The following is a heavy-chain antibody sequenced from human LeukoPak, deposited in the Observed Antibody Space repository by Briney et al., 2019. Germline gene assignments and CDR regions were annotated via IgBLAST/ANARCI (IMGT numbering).Heavy chain of an antibody. J-gene: IGHJ4*02. CDR3: AKDRSRSPFTMVRGDYDY. Sequence: GGSLKLSCAASGFTFSSYGMHWVRQAPGKGLEWVAFIRYDGSNKYYADSVKGRFTISRDNSKNTLYLQMNSLRAEDTAVYYCAKDRSRSPFTMVRGDYDYWGQGTLATVSS. V-gene: IGHV3-30*02. CDR2: IRYDGSNK. CDR1: GFTFSSYG. D-gene: IGHD3-10*01.